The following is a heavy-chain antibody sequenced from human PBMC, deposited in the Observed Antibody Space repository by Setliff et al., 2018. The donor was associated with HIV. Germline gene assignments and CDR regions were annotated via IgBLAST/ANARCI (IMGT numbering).Heavy chain of an antibody. V-gene: IGHV5-51*01. D-gene: IGHD3-22*01. CDR1: GYNFVNYW. CDR2: VYPGDSDV. J-gene: IGHJ6*03. Sequence: GESLKISCKASGYNFVNYWIGWVRLMPGKGLEWMGIVYPGDSDVRYSPSFQGHVNISADKSISTAYLQWSSLKASDTAMYYCARFVHSSGWYSSSYYYYMDVWGKGTTVTVSS. CDR3: ARFVHSSGWYSSSYYYYMDV.